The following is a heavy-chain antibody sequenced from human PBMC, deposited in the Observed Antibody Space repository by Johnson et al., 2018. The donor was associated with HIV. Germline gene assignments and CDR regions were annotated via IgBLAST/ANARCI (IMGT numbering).Heavy chain of an antibody. CDR3: AKDQIPAAASRAFDI. D-gene: IGHD6-13*01. V-gene: IGHV3-30*04. Sequence: QVQLVESGGGVVQPGRSLRLSCAASGFTFSSYAMHWVRQAPGKGLEWVAVISYDGSNKYYADSVKGRFPISRDNSKNTLYLQMNSLRAEDTAVYYCAKDQIPAAASRAFDIWGQGTMVTVSS. CDR1: GFTFSSYA. J-gene: IGHJ3*02. CDR2: ISYDGSNK.